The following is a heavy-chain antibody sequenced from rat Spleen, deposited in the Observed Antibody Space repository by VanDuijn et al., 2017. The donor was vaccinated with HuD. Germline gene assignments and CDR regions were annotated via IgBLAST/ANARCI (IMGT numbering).Heavy chain of an antibody. D-gene: IGHD1-4*01. CDR2: INSAGST. Sequence: EVQLQESGPGLVKPSQSLSLTCSVTGYSITSSYRWNWIRKFPGNKLEWMGYINSAGSTNYNPSLKSRISITRDTSKNQFFLQVNSETTEDTATYYCAGGFSLPGYNYGFVDYWGQGVMVTVSS. CDR3: AGGFSLPGYNYGFVDY. J-gene: IGHJ2*01. V-gene: IGHV3-3*01. CDR1: GYSITSSYR.